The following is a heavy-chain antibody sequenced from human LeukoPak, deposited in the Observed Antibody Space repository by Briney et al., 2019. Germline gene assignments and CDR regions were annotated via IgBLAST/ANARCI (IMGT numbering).Heavy chain of an antibody. CDR2: ISYDGSNK. V-gene: IGHV3-30*06. J-gene: IGHJ6*03. CDR1: GFTFSSYG. Sequence: PGGSLRLSCAASGFTFSSYGMHWVRQAPGKGLEWVAVISYDGSNKYYADSVKGRFTISRDNSKNTLYLQMNSLRAEDTAVYYCARARGGWYYYYYMDVWGKGTTVTVSS. CDR3: ARARGGWYYYYYMDV.